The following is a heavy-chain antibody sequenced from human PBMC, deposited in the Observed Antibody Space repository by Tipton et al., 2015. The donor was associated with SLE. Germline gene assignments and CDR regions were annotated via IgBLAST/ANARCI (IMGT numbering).Heavy chain of an antibody. Sequence: QVQLVQSGAEVKKPGASVKVSCKASGYTFTGYYMHWLRQAPGQGLEWMGIITPSSGSTNYAQKFQGRVTMTRDTSTSTVYMELSSLRSDDTAVYYCARDGPSHFNYWGQGTLVTVSS. CDR2: ITPSSGST. V-gene: IGHV1-46*01. CDR3: ARDGPSHFNY. D-gene: IGHD6-6*01. J-gene: IGHJ4*02. CDR1: GYTFTGYY.